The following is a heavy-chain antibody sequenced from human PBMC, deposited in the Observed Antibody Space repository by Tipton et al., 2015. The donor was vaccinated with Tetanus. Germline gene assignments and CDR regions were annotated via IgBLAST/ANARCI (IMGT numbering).Heavy chain of an antibody. CDR2: SWHDGTDK. J-gene: IGHJ4*02. CDR1: GFIFSSYG. D-gene: IGHD2-15*01. CDR3: AREADCSGGSCFSGDFDN. V-gene: IGHV3-33*01. Sequence: SGFIFSSYGIHWVRQAPGKGLEWVAVSWHDGTDKYYADSVMGRFTISRDNSKNTLYLQMNSLRAEDTAVYYCAREADCSGGSCFSGDFDNWGQGTQVTVSS.